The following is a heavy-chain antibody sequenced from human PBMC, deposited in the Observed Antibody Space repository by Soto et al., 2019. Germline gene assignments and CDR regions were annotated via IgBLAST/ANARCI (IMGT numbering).Heavy chain of an antibody. Sequence: QITLNESGPTLVKPTQTLTLTCTFSGLSLTTSGVAVGWIRQPPGKALEWLALIYWDAYKRYTPSLKSRLTIIKDTSKNQVVLTMTNMDPVDTATYFCVHRNSWFDPWGQGTLVTVSS. CDR2: IYWDAYK. CDR1: GLSLTTSGVA. V-gene: IGHV2-5*02. CDR3: VHRNSWFDP. J-gene: IGHJ5*02.